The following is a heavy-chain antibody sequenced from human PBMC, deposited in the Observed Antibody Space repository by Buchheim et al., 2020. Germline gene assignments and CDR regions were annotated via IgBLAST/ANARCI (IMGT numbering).Heavy chain of an antibody. J-gene: IGHJ4*02. D-gene: IGHD3-3*01. Sequence: EVQLVESGGGLVKPGGSLTLSCTGSGFAFSDYSMNWVRQAPGKGLEWVSSISSSSSIIYYADSVKGRFTISRDHAKNSLYLQMNSLRVEDTAVYFCGTVGFWSGYPDYWGQGTL. V-gene: IGHV3-21*01. CDR2: ISSSSSII. CDR1: GFAFSDYS. CDR3: GTVGFWSGYPDY.